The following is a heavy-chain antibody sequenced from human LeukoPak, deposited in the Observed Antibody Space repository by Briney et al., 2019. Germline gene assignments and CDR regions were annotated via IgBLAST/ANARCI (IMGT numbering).Heavy chain of an antibody. D-gene: IGHD3-3*02. J-gene: IGHJ4*02. V-gene: IGHV4-39*07. CDR1: GGSISSSSYY. Sequence: SETLSLTCTVSGGSISSSSYYWGWIRQPPGKGLEWIGNICHSETTYYNPSLKSRVTISLDTSKNQFSLKLTSVTAVDTALYYCARVPHSVTLGAIFLHYFDYWGLGTLVTVSS. CDR3: ARVPHSVTLGAIFLHYFDY. CDR2: ICHSETT.